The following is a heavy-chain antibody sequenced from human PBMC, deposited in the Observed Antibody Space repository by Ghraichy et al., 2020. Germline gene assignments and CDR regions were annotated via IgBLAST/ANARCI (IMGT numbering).Heavy chain of an antibody. CDR1: GFTFSSYS. V-gene: IGHV3-21*01. J-gene: IGHJ5*02. CDR3: ARDPGMGTYSSGYYRNWFDP. Sequence: GESLNTSCAASGFTFSSYSMNWVRQAPGKGLEWVSSISSSSSYIYYADSVKGRFTISRDNAKNSLYLQMNSLRAEDTAVYYCARDPGMGTYSSGYYRNWFDPWGQGTLVTVSS. CDR2: ISSSSSYI. D-gene: IGHD3-22*01.